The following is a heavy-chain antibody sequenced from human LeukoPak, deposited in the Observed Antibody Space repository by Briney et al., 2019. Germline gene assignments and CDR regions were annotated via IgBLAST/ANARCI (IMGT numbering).Heavy chain of an antibody. CDR3: VRTTYYYDTSGHLGFDH. J-gene: IGHJ4*02. V-gene: IGHV4-38-2*01. CDR2: IFHSGIS. D-gene: IGHD3-22*01. Sequence: SETLSLTCAVSGYSISGGYYWGWIRQPPGKGLEWIGNIFHSGISHYNPSLSSRLTMSVDTSKNQFSLNLRSVTAADTAGYYCVRTTYYYDTSGHLGFDHWGQGTLVTVSS. CDR1: GYSISGGYY.